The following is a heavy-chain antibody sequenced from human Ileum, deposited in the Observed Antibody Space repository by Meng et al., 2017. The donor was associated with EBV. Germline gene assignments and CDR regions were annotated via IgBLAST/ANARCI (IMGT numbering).Heavy chain of an antibody. CDR3: ARVGQWLPIDY. CDR2: IYHSGST. Sequence: QVPLQESGPGLVKPSGTLSPPRAVSGGSISRSNRWSWVRQPPGKGLEWIGEIYHSGSTNYNPSLKSRVTISVDKSKNQFSLNLSSVTAADTAVYYCARVGQWLPIDYWGQGTLVTVSS. D-gene: IGHD6-19*01. J-gene: IGHJ4*02. V-gene: IGHV4-4*02. CDR1: GGSISRSNR.